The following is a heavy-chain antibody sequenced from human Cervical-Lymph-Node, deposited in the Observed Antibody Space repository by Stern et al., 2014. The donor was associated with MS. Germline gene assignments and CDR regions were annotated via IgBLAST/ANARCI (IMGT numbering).Heavy chain of an antibody. CDR2: ISGSGGST. J-gene: IGHJ6*02. V-gene: IGHV3-23*04. CDR3: ASTPGIAVDYYYYGMDV. D-gene: IGHD6-19*01. Sequence: EVQLEESGGGLVQPGGSLRLSCAASGFTFSSYAMSWVRQAPGKGLEWVSAISGSGGSTYYADSVKGRFTISRDNSKNTLYLQMSSLRAEDTAVYYCASTPGIAVDYYYYGMDVWGQGTTVTVSS. CDR1: GFTFSSYA.